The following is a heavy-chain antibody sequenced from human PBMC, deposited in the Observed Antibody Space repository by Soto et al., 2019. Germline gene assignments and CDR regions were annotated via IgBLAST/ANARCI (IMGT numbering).Heavy chain of an antibody. Sequence: QVQLVQSGAEVKKPGSSVKVSCKASGGTFSSYTISWVRQAPGQGLEWMGRIIPILGIANYAQKFQGRVTIIXDKSTSTDYMELSSLRSEDTAVYYCARGNGQQLYYWGQGTLVTVSS. CDR1: GGTFSSYT. CDR3: ARGNGQQLYY. CDR2: IIPILGIA. V-gene: IGHV1-69*02. J-gene: IGHJ4*02. D-gene: IGHD6-13*01.